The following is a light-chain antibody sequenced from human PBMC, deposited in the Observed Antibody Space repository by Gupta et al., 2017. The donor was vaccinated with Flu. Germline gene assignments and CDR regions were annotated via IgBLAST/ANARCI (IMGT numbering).Light chain of an antibody. J-gene: IGLJ2*01. V-gene: IGLV5-39*01. CDR2: YKSDSDE. CDR1: SGIDVGRYR. Sequence: QPVLTQPTSLSASPGASARFTCTLRSGIDVGRYRIYWYQQRPGSPPRFLLRYKSDSDEHRGSGVPSRVSGSKDASANAGLLLISGPQSEDEADYYCTIWYSGTSEVIFGGGTKLTVL. CDR3: TIWYSGTSEVI.